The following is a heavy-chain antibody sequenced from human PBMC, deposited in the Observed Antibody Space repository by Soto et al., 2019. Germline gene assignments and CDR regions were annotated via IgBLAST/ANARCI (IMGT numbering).Heavy chain of an antibody. CDR2: IKCDESTT. V-gene: IGHV3-74*01. CDR1: GFTFNIYW. D-gene: IGHD5-18*01. CDR3: ARGIRNYYGVDV. Sequence: EVQVVESGGGLIQPGGSLRLSCVASGFTFNIYWMHWVRQAPGKGLVWVSRIKCDESTTSYADSVTGRFTISRDNAKNTVFLQMNSLRADDTGVYYCARGIRNYYGVDVWGQGATVTVSS. J-gene: IGHJ6*02.